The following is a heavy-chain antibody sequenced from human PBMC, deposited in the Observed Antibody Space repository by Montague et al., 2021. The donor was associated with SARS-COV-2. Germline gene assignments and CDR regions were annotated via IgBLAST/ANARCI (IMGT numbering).Heavy chain of an antibody. CDR1: GYSISSGYY. V-gene: IGHV4-38-2*02. CDR3: ARERRYCSGGSCYSGWFDP. CDR2: IYHSGST. D-gene: IGHD2-15*01. J-gene: IGHJ5*02. Sequence: SETLSLTCTVSGYSISSGYYWGWIRQPPGKGLEWIGSIYHSGSTYYNPSLKSRATISVDTSKNQFSLKLSSVTAADTAVYYCARERRYCSGGSCYSGWFDPWGQGTLVTVSS.